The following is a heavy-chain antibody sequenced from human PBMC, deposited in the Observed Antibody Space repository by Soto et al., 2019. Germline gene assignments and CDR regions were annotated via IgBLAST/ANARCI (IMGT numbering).Heavy chain of an antibody. J-gene: IGHJ4*02. CDR3: AKDSFPSNDYVWGSYRYTSVGYFDY. V-gene: IGHV3-21*04. CDR2: ISCSSSYI. D-gene: IGHD3-16*02. CDR1: GFTFSSYS. Sequence: PGGSLRLSCAASGFTFSSYSINWVRQAPGKGLEGVSSISCSSSYIYYADSVKGRFTISRDNAKNSLYLQMNSLRAEDTAVYYCAKDSFPSNDYVWGSYRYTSVGYFDYWGQGTLVTVSS.